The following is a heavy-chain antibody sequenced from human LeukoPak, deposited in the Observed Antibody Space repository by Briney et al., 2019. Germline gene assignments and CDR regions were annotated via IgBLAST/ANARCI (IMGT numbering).Heavy chain of an antibody. J-gene: IGHJ4*02. CDR2: IIPIFGTA. D-gene: IGHD3-9*01. Sequence: SVKVSCKASGGTFSSYAISWVRQAPGQGLEWMGGIIPIFGTANYAQKFQGRVTITADESTSTAYMELSSLRSEDTAVYYCARDPHYDILTGYMCWGQGTLVTVSS. CDR1: GGTFSSYA. CDR3: ARDPHYDILTGYMC. V-gene: IGHV1-69*01.